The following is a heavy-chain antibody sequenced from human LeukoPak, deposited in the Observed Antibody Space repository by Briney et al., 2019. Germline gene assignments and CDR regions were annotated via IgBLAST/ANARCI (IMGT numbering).Heavy chain of an antibody. J-gene: IGHJ6*02. CDR2: ISSSSSYI. D-gene: IGHD4-23*01. Sequence: GGSLRLSCAASGFTFSSYSMNWVRQAPGKGLEWVSSISSSSSYIYYADPVKGRFTISRDNAKNSLYLQMNSLRAEDTAVYYCARDRGGNDGYGMDVWGQGTTVTVSS. V-gene: IGHV3-21*01. CDR3: ARDRGGNDGYGMDV. CDR1: GFTFSSYS.